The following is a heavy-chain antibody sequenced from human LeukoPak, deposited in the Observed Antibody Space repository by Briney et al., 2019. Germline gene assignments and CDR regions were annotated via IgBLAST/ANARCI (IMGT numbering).Heavy chain of an antibody. J-gene: IGHJ5*02. CDR1: GFTFSSYA. Sequence: GGSLRLSCAASGFTFSSYAMSWVRQAPGKGLEWVSAISGNGGSTYYADSVKGRFTISRDNSKNTLYLQMNSLRAEDTAVYYCAKGGSYGYESWFDPWGQGTLVTVSS. V-gene: IGHV3-23*01. CDR2: ISGNGGST. CDR3: AKGGSYGYESWFDP. D-gene: IGHD5-18*01.